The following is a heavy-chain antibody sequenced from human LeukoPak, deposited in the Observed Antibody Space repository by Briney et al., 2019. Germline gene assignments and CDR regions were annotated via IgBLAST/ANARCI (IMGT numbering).Heavy chain of an antibody. CDR1: GFTFSSYA. CDR2: ISYDGSNK. J-gene: IGHJ6*03. D-gene: IGHD3-10*01. Sequence: GGSLRLSCAASGFTFSSYAMHWVRQAPGKGLEWVAVISYDGSNKYYADSVKGRFTISRDNAKNSLYLQMNSLRAEDTAVYYCASLTATYYYGSGDYMDVWGKGTTVTISS. V-gene: IGHV3-30*04. CDR3: ASLTATYYYGSGDYMDV.